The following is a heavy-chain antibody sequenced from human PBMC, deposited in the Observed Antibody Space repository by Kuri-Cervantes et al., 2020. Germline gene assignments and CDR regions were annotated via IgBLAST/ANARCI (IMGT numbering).Heavy chain of an antibody. J-gene: IGHJ6*03. V-gene: IGHV1-45*02. CDR3: ATDRNRNQYYYYYMNV. CDR2: ITPFNGNT. D-gene: IGHD1-14*01. CDR1: GYTFTYRY. Sequence: SVKVSCKASGYTFTYRYLHWVRQAPGQALEWMGWITPFNGNTNYAQKFQDRVTITRDRSMSTAYMELSSLRSEDTAVYYCATDRNRNQYYYYYMNVWGKGTTVTVSS.